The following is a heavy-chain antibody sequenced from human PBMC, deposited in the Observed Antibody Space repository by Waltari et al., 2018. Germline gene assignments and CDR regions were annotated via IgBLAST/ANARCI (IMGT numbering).Heavy chain of an antibody. J-gene: IGHJ5*02. CDR2: ISADNGNT. D-gene: IGHD3-22*01. V-gene: IGHV1-18*01. CDR1: GYTFTSYG. Sequence: QVQLVQSGAEVKKPGASVKVSCKASGYTFTSYGISWVRQAPGQGLEWMGWISADNGNTNYAQKLQGRVTMTTDTSTSTAYMELRSLRSDDTAVYYCARVEGSSGYYYDDQNWFDPCGQGTLVTVSS. CDR3: ARVEGSSGYYYDDQNWFDP.